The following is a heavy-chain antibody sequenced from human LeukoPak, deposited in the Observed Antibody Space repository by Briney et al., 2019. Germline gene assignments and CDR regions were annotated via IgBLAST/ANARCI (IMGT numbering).Heavy chain of an antibody. V-gene: IGHV3-48*03. Sequence: GGSLRLSCAAPGFTFSSYEMNWVRQAPGKGLEWVSFISGSGSTIYYADSVKGRFTISRDNAKNSLFLQMNSLRAEDTALYYCAGDSYGLAYWGQGTLVTVSS. D-gene: IGHD3-10*01. CDR1: GFTFSSYE. CDR2: ISGSGSTI. J-gene: IGHJ4*02. CDR3: AGDSYGLAY.